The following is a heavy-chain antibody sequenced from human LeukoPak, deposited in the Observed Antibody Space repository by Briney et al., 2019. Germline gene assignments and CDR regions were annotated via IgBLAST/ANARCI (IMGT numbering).Heavy chain of an antibody. Sequence: HPGGSLRLSCAASGFTFSSYWMTWVRQAPGKGLEWVANLNPDGSRKFYVDSVRGRFTISRDNAKNSLYLQMHSLRAEDTALYYCAGDAYDDSSESWGQGTLVTVSS. V-gene: IGHV3-7*01. CDR3: AGDAYDDSSES. J-gene: IGHJ5*02. D-gene: IGHD3-3*01. CDR2: LNPDGSRK. CDR1: GFTFSSYW.